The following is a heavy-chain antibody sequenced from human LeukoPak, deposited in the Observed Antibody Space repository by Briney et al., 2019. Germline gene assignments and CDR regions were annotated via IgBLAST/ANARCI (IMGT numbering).Heavy chain of an antibody. Sequence: GGSLRLSCAASGFSFSSYGMHWVRQAPGKGLEWVTFIRSDGSNTYYAGSVKGRFTIARDNSKNTLNLHMNSLRAEDTAVYYCARVDDSSSWYQDWYFDLWGRGTLVTVSS. CDR1: GFSFSSYG. CDR3: ARVDDSSSWYQDWYFDL. V-gene: IGHV3-30*02. J-gene: IGHJ2*01. CDR2: IRSDGSNT. D-gene: IGHD6-13*01.